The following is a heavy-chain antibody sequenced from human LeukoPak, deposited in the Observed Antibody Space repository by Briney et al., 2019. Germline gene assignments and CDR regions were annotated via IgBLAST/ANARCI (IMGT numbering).Heavy chain of an antibody. CDR1: GFTFSSYG. D-gene: IGHD3-10*01. V-gene: IGHV3-49*04. J-gene: IGHJ4*02. Sequence: PGGSLRLSCAASGFTFSSYGMSWVRQAPGKGLEWVGSIRSKENGGTTEYAASVKGRFTISRDDSTSIAYLQMTSLKTEDTAVYFCTRDRLVRGFDYWGQGTLVTVSS. CDR2: IRSKENGGTT. CDR3: TRDRLVRGFDY.